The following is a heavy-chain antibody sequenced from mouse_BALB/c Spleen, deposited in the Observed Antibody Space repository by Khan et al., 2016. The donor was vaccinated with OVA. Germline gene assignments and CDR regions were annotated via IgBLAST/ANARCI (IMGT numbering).Heavy chain of an antibody. Sequence: QVQLKQSGAELARPGASVKMSCKASGYTFTSYTIHWIKKRPGQGLEWIGYINPSNGYTNYNQKFKDKATLTTDKSSTTAYLQLSSLTSVDSAVYNCVRDGAYHRNDGWFAYWGQGTLVTVSA. CDR1: GYTFTSYT. CDR2: INPSNGYT. D-gene: IGHD2-14*01. J-gene: IGHJ3*01. V-gene: IGHV1-4*01. CDR3: VRDGAYHRNDGWFAY.